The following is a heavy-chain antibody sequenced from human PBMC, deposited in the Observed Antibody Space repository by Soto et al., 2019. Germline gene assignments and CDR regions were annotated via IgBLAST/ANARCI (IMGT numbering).Heavy chain of an antibody. D-gene: IGHD2-21*01. CDR3: ARGVPIHYYMDV. J-gene: IGHJ6*03. V-gene: IGHV3-21*01. Sequence: GGSLRLSCAASGFTFSSYSMNWVRQAPGKGLEWVSSISSSSSYIYYADSVKGRFTISRDNAKNSLYLQMNSLRAEDTAVYYCARGVPIHYYMDVWGKGTTVTVSS. CDR1: GFTFSSYS. CDR2: ISSSSSYI.